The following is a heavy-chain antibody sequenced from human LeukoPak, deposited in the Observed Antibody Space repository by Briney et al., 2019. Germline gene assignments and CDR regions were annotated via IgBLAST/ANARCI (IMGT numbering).Heavy chain of an antibody. Sequence: PSDTLSLTCTVSGGSISSYYWSWIRQPPGKGLEWIGYIYYSGSTNYNPSLKSRVTISVDTSKNQFSLKLSSVTAADTAVYYCAGVNSSSNYYYYMDVWGKGTTVTVSS. V-gene: IGHV4-59*08. J-gene: IGHJ6*03. CDR1: GGSISSYY. CDR2: IYYSGST. CDR3: AGVNSSSNYYYYMDV. D-gene: IGHD6-6*01.